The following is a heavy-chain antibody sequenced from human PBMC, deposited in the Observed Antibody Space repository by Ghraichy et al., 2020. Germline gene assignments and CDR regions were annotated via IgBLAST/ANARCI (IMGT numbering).Heavy chain of an antibody. Sequence: ASVKVSCKASGYTFTSYGISWVRQAPGQGLEWMGWISAYNGNTNYAQKLQGRVTMTTDTSTSTAYMELRSLRSDDTAVYYCARELYSSSINWFDPWGQGTLVTVSS. CDR2: ISAYNGNT. J-gene: IGHJ5*02. D-gene: IGHD6-13*01. CDR3: ARELYSSSINWFDP. CDR1: GYTFTSYG. V-gene: IGHV1-18*01.